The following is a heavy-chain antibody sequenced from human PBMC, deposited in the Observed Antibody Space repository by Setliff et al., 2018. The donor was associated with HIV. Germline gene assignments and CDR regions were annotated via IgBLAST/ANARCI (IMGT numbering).Heavy chain of an antibody. Sequence: PSETLSLTCAVSGSSISGSYYWAWIRQPPGKGLEWIGYIYYSGSTNYNPSLESRVTISVDTSKNQFSLKLSSVTAADTAVYYCAKDRCSDSSAPGDAFDVWGVGTLVTVSS. CDR1: GSSISGSYY. V-gene: IGHV4-59*01. CDR3: AKDRCSDSSAPGDAFDV. CDR2: IYYSGST. J-gene: IGHJ3*01. D-gene: IGHD3-22*01.